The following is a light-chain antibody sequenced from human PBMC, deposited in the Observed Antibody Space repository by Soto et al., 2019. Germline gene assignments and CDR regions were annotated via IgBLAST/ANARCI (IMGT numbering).Light chain of an antibody. CDR1: GSDVGGYNF. J-gene: IGLJ1*01. Sequence: QSVLTQPPSASGSPGQSVTISCTGTGSDVGGYNFVSWYQHHPGKAPKLMIYEVTRRPSGVPDRFSGSKSANTASLTVSGLLAEDEADYYCASYAGGNQVVGTGTKVTVL. V-gene: IGLV2-8*01. CDR3: ASYAGGNQV. CDR2: EVT.